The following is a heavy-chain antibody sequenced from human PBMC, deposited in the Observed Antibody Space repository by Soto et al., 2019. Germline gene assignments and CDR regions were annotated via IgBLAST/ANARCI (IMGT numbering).Heavy chain of an antibody. V-gene: IGHV3-74*03. J-gene: IGHJ4*02. Sequence: EVQLVESGGGLVQPGESLRLSCAASGLTFRSYWMQWVRQAPGKGLVWVSRINTDGSVAMYVDSVKGRFTISRDNXXXXXXXXXXXXXXXXXXXXXXXXXXXXXRLDSWGQGTLVTVSS. CDR3: XXXXXXXRLDS. CDR2: INTDGSVA. CDR1: GLTFRSYW.